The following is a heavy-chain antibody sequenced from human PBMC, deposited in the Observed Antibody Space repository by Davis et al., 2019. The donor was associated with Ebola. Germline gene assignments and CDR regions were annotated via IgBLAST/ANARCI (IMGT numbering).Heavy chain of an antibody. Sequence: MPSETLSLTCTVSGGSISSYYWSWIRQPPGKGLEWIGYIYYSGSTNYNPSLKSRVTISVDTSKNQFSLKLSSVTAADTAVYYCARRSLVVRGVIDAFDIWGQGTMVTVSS. V-gene: IGHV4-59*12. CDR2: IYYSGST. CDR3: ARRSLVVRGVIDAFDI. D-gene: IGHD3-10*01. J-gene: IGHJ3*02. CDR1: GGSISSYY.